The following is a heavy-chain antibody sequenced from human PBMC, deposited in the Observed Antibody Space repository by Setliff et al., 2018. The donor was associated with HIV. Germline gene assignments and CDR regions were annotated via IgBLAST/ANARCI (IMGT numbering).Heavy chain of an antibody. D-gene: IGHD3-3*02. CDR2: IYWDDDK. Sequence: ESGPTLVNPTQTLTLTCTFSGFSLSTSGVCVGWIRQPPGKALEWLALIYWDDDKRYSPSLKSRLTITKDTSKNQVVLTMTNMDPVDTATYYCAHILQDPPSHFYYYFYMDVWGKGTTVTVSS. V-gene: IGHV2-5*02. CDR1: GFSLSTSGVC. J-gene: IGHJ6*03. CDR3: AHILQDPPSHFYYYFYMDV.